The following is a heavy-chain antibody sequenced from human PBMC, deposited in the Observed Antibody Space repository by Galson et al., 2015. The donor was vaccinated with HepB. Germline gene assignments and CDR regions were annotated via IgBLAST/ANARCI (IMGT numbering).Heavy chain of an antibody. D-gene: IGHD1-26*01. CDR3: ARGSGSYQGL. J-gene: IGHJ4*01. CDR1: GGSISSGDYY. Sequence: TLSLTCSVSGGSISSGDYYWNWIRQHPGKGLEWIGYIYHTGAPYYNPSKSHSGSPHYNRSLRSRVTISLDTSKNQLSLMLSSATAADTAMYYCARGSGSYQGLWGHGTMVTVSS. CDR2: IYHTGAPYYNPSKSHSGSP. V-gene: IGHV4-31*03.